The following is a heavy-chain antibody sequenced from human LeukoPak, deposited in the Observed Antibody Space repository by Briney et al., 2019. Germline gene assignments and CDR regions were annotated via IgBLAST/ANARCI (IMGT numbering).Heavy chain of an antibody. CDR3: ASSRGYGDPDAFDL. V-gene: IGHV1-2*02. D-gene: IGHD4-17*01. J-gene: IGHJ3*01. Sequence: ASVKVSCKASGYTFTGYYMHWVRQAPGRGLEWMGWINPKSGDTNYAQKFQGRVTMTRDTSISTAYMELSRLRSEDTAVYYCASSRGYGDPDAFDLWGQGTMVTVSS. CDR1: GYTFTGYY. CDR2: INPKSGDT.